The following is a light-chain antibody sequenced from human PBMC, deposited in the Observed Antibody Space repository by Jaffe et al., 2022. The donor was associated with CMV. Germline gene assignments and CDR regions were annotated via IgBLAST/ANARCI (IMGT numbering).Light chain of an antibody. J-gene: IGLJ3*02. CDR2: EVS. CDR1: SSDVGSYNL. CDR3: CSYTRSTKTFL. V-gene: IGLV2-23*02. Sequence: QSGLTQPASLSGSPGQSISISCTGTSSDVGSYNLVSWYQQRPGKAPQLMIYEVSERPSGISNRFSGSKSGNTASLTISGLQAEDEADYYCCSYTRSTKTFLFGGGTKLTVL.